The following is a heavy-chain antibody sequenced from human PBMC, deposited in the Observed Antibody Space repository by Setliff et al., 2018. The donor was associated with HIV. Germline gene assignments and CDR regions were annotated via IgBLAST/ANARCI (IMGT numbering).Heavy chain of an antibody. CDR2: INPISGGT. D-gene: IGHD2-15*01. Sequence: ASVKVSCKASGYKLTGFYMHWIRQAPGQGLEWMGWINPISGGTNYAQNFQGRVTMTRDTSTNTAYTELSRLTSDDTAVYFCARGWALVGDYYFMDVWGKGTTVTVSS. J-gene: IGHJ6*03. CDR3: ARGWALVGDYYFMDV. V-gene: IGHV1-2*02. CDR1: GYKLTGFY.